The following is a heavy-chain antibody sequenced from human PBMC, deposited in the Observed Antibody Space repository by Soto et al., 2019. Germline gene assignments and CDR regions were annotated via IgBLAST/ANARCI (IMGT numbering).Heavy chain of an antibody. CDR1: GGTFSRYT. D-gene: IGHD3-10*02. Sequence: QVQLVQSGAEVKKPGSSVKVSCKASGGTFSRYTFTWVRQAPGQGLEWMGRLIPIVDIPTYAQKCQGRGTNTAQKTPSTAFMALSRLRSAAEAVYYCARHFTGVLLLGSSPTGGVNFGWDVWGQGTTVSVS. CDR2: LIPIVDIP. V-gene: IGHV1-69*02. J-gene: IGHJ6*02. CDR3: ARHFTGVLLLGSSPTGGVNFGWDV.